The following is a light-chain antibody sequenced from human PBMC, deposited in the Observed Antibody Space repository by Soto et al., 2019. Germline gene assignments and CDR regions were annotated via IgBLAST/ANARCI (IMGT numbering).Light chain of an antibody. V-gene: IGLV1-36*01. CDR2: NNN. Sequence: QSVLTQPPSVSEAPRQRVTISCSGSSSNIGNNAVNWYQQLPGKAPKLLIYNNNQRPAGVPDRFSGSKSATSASLAISGLQSEDESVYYCATWDDSLNGPVFGGGTKLTVL. CDR3: ATWDDSLNGPV. J-gene: IGLJ2*01. CDR1: SSNIGNNA.